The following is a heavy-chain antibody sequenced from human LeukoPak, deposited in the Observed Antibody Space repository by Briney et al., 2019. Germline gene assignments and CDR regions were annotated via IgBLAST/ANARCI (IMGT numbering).Heavy chain of an antibody. CDR1: GFTFSSYA. D-gene: IGHD3-22*01. Sequence: PGRSLRLSCAASGFTFSSYAMHWVRQAPGKGLEWVAVISYDGSNKYYADSVKGRFTISRDNSKNTLYPQMNSLRAEDTAVYYCARGPITMIPPDYWGQGTLVTVSS. V-gene: IGHV3-30-3*01. CDR2: ISYDGSNK. J-gene: IGHJ4*02. CDR3: ARGPITMIPPDY.